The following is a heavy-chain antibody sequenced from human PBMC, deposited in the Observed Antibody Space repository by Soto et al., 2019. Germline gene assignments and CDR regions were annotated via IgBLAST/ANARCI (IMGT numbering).Heavy chain of an antibody. CDR2: IIPIFGTA. V-gene: IGHV1-69*05. D-gene: IGHD1-20*01. Sequence: ASVKVSCKASGGTFSSYAISWVRQAPGQGLEWMGGIIPIFGTANYAQKFQGRVIIERDTSASTAYMELSSLRSEDTAVYYCARQLTGTAVDAFDIWGQGTMVTVS. J-gene: IGHJ3*02. CDR3: ARQLTGTAVDAFDI. CDR1: GGTFSSYA.